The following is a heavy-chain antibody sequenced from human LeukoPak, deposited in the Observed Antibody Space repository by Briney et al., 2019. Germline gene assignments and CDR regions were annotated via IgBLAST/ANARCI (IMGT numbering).Heavy chain of an antibody. CDR3: ARVSLGAAAGTSR. V-gene: IGHV3-21*01. CDR1: GFAFSSYN. CDR2: ISSSSSYI. Sequence: GGSLRLSCAASGFAFSSYNMNWVRQAPGKGLEWVSSISSSSSYIFYTDSVKGRFTISRDNAKNSLYLQMNSLRADDTAIYYCARVSLGAAAGTSRWGQGTLVTVSS. D-gene: IGHD6-13*01. J-gene: IGHJ4*02.